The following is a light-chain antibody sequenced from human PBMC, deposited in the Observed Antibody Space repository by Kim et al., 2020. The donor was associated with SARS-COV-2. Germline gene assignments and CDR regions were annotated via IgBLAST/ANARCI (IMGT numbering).Light chain of an antibody. J-gene: IGKJ1*01. CDR3: MQALQTPRT. V-gene: IGKV2-28*01. CDR2: LGS. Sequence: EPASISCRSSQSLLHSNGYNYLDWYLQKPGQSPQLLIYLGSNRASGVPDRFSGSGSGTDFTLKISRVEAEDVGVYYCMQALQTPRTFGQGTKVEI. CDR1: QSLLHSNGYNY.